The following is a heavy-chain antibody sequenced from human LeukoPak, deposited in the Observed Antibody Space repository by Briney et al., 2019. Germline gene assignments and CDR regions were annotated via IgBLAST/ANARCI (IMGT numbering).Heavy chain of an antibody. V-gene: IGHV4-30-4*01. J-gene: IGHJ1*01. CDR1: GGSISSGDYY. D-gene: IGHD2-2*01. Sequence: PSETLSLTCTVSGGSISSGDYYWSWIRQPPGKGLEWIGYIYYSGSTYYNPSLKSRVTISVDTPKNQFSLKLSSVTAADTAVYYCARAPAVSIYFQHWGQGTLVTVSS. CDR2: IYYSGST. CDR3: ARAPAVSIYFQH.